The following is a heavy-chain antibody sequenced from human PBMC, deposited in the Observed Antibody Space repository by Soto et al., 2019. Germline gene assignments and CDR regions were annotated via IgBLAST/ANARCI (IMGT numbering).Heavy chain of an antibody. CDR1: GGTFSSYT. CDR3: AAYDTLYGMDV. V-gene: IGHV1-69*02. CDR2: IIPILGIA. Sequence: VQLVQSGAEVKKPGSSVKVSCKASGGTFSSYTISWVRQAPGQGLEWMGRIIPILGIANYAQKFQGRVTITADKSTSTAYMELSSLRSEDTAVYYCAAYDTLYGMDVWGQGTTVTVSS. J-gene: IGHJ6*02. D-gene: IGHD3-22*01.